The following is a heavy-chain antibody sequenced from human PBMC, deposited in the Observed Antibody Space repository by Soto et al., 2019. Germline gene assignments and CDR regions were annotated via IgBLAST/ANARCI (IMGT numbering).Heavy chain of an antibody. D-gene: IGHD2-8*01. CDR3: ARDMVYTNWFDP. V-gene: IGHV1-18*01. CDR1: GYTFTSYG. Sequence: ASVKFSFKASGYTFTSYGISWLRQAPGQGLEWMGWISAYNGNTNYSQKLQGRVTMTTDTSTSTAYMELRSLRSDDTAVYYCARDMVYTNWFDPWGQGTLVTVSS. J-gene: IGHJ5*02. CDR2: ISAYNGNT.